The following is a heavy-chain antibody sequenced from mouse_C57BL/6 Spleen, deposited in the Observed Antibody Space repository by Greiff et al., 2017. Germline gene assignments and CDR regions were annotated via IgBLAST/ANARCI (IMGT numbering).Heavy chain of an antibody. Sequence: ESGPGLVAPSQSLSITCTVSGFSLTSYAISWVRQPPGKGLEWLGVIWTGGGTNYNSALKFRLSISKDNSKSQVFLKMNSLQTDDTARYYGASHYYGSSYGYFDVWGTGTTVTVSS. CDR2: IWTGGGT. V-gene: IGHV2-9-1*01. CDR3: ASHYYGSSYGYFDV. CDR1: GFSLTSYA. D-gene: IGHD1-1*01. J-gene: IGHJ1*03.